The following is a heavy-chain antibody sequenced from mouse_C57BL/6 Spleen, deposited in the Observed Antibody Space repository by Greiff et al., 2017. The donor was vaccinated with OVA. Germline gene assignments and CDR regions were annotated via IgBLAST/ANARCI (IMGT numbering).Heavy chain of an antibody. CDR3: GRQDGSTSTRYFDV. V-gene: IGHV10-1*01. CDR1: GFSFNTYA. CDR2: IRSKSNNYAT. J-gene: IGHJ1*03. Sequence: DVKLVESGGGLVQPKGSLKLSCAASGFSFNTYAMNWVRQAPGKGLEWVARIRSKSNNYATYYADSVKDRFTFSRDDSESMLFLQMNNLKTDDTAMNYWGRQDGSTSTRYFDVWGTGTTVTVSS. D-gene: IGHD1-1*01.